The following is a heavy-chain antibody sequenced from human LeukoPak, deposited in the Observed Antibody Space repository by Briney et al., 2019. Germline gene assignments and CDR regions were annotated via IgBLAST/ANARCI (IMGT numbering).Heavy chain of an antibody. D-gene: IGHD3-22*01. Sequence: SETLSLTCAVYGGSFTGNYWTWIRQPPGKGLEWIGDINDSGSTNYNPSLKSRVTISVDPSQTQFSLKLSSVTAADTAVYYCARGQFLRYYDSSGYRYWGQGTLVTVSS. V-gene: IGHV4-34*01. CDR3: ARGQFLRYYDSSGYRY. CDR2: INDSGST. J-gene: IGHJ4*02. CDR1: GGSFTGNY.